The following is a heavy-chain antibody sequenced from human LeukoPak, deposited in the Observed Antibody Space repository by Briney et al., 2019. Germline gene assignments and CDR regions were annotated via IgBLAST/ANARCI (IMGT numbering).Heavy chain of an antibody. CDR2: IDPNSGGT. D-gene: IGHD2-8*01. Sequence: ASVKVSCKASGYNFTGYYMHWVRQAPGQGLEWMGWIDPNSGGTNYAQKFEGRVTMTRGTSISTAYMELSRLRSDDTAVYYCARLQYCTNGVCPYYFDNWGQGTLVIVSS. CDR1: GYNFTGYY. J-gene: IGHJ4*02. V-gene: IGHV1-2*02. CDR3: ARLQYCTNGVCPYYFDN.